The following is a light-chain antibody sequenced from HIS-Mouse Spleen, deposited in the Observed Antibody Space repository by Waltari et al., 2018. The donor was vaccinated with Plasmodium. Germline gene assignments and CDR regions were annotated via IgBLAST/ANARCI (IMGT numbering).Light chain of an antibody. CDR3: YSTDSSGNHRV. V-gene: IGLV3-10*01. CDR2: EES. J-gene: IGLJ3*02. Sequence: SYELTQPPSVSVSPGQTARITCSGDALPKKYAYWYQQKSGQAPVLVIYEESKRPSGIPGRFSGSSSGTMATLTISGAQVEDEANYYCYSTDSSGNHRVFGGGTK. CDR1: ALPKKY.